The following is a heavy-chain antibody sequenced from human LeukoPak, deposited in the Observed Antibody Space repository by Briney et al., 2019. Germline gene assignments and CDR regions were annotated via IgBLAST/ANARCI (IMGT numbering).Heavy chain of an antibody. CDR3: AGHGGEAPLSPLGY. CDR1: GASISSSKW. CDR2: IYHSGTT. Sequence: SETLSLTCAVSGASISSSKWWNWVRQSPGKGLEWIGEIYHSGTTNYNPSLESRITISLDKSKNQFSLNLRSVTAADTAVYYCAGHGGEAPLSPLGYWGQGSLVIISS. V-gene: IGHV4/OR15-8*02. D-gene: IGHD2-21*01. J-gene: IGHJ4*02.